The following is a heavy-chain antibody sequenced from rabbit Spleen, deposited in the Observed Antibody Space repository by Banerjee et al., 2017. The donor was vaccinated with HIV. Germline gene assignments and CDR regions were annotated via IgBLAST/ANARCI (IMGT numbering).Heavy chain of an antibody. D-gene: IGHD2-1*01. V-gene: IGHV1S47*01. Sequence: QEQLVESGGGLVQPEGSLTLTCTASGFTLSSYYMCWVRQAPGKGLELIACIRGSSGTNYYASWVNGRFTISRSTSLNTVDLKMTSLTVADTATYFCARDYKYGDTGDYDLWGPGTLVTVS. CDR2: IRGSSGTN. CDR3: ARDYKYGDTGDYDL. CDR1: GFTLSSYY. J-gene: IGHJ4*01.